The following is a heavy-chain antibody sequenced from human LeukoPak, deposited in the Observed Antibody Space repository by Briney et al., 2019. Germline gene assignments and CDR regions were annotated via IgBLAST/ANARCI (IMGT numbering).Heavy chain of an antibody. D-gene: IGHD5-18*01. V-gene: IGHV4-59*01. CDR2: IYYSGST. Sequence: SETLSLTCTVSGGSISSYYWSWIRQPPGKGLEWIGYIYYSGSTNYNPSLKSRVTISVDTSKNQFSLKLSSVTAADTAAYYCARAEYSYGFNYYYYMDVWGKGTTVTISS. CDR1: GGSISSYY. J-gene: IGHJ6*03. CDR3: ARAEYSYGFNYYYYMDV.